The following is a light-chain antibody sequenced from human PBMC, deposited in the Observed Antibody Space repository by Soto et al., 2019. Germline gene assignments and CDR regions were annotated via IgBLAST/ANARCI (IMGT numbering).Light chain of an antibody. Sequence: DVVMTQSPLSLPVTLGQPASISCRSNQSLVHSDGIAYFSWFQQRPGRSPRRLIFKVSNRDSGGPARFSGSGSGTDFALKISRVEDADVGVYYCMQGTHWPITFGQGTRLEIK. CDR1: QSLVHSDGIAY. V-gene: IGKV2-30*02. CDR3: MQGTHWPIT. J-gene: IGKJ5*01. CDR2: KVS.